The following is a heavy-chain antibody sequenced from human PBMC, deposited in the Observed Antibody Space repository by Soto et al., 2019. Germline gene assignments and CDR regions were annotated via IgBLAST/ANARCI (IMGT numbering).Heavy chain of an antibody. CDR2: TYYRSKWYN. CDR3: AKGRTAARRSYYYGRDV. CDR1: GDSVSSNSAA. J-gene: IGHJ6*02. V-gene: IGHV6-1*01. Sequence: SQTLSLTCAISGDSVSSNSAAWNWIRQSPSRGLEWLGRTYYRSKWYNDYAVSVKSRITINPDTSKNQFSLQLNSVTHEDTAVYYCAKGRTAARRSYYYGRDVWGQGTTVTVSS. D-gene: IGHD6-6*01.